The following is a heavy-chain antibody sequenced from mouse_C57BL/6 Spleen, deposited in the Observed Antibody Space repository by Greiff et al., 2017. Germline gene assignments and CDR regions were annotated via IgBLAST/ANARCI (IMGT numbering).Heavy chain of an antibody. J-gene: IGHJ4*01. V-gene: IGHV1-26*01. CDR3: AIGWLLRFYYAMDY. CDR1: GYTFTDSY. CDR2: INPNNGGT. Sequence: EVQLQQSGPELVKPGASVKISCKASGYTFTDSYLNWVKQSHGKSLEWIGDINPNNGGTSYNQKFKGKATLTVDKSSSTAYMELRSLTSEDSAVYYCAIGWLLRFYYAMDYWGQGTSVTVSS. D-gene: IGHD2-3*01.